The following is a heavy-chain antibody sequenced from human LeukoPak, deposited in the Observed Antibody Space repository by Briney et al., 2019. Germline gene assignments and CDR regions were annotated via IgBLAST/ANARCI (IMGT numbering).Heavy chain of an antibody. D-gene: IGHD3-22*01. Sequence: GGSLRLSCVASGFTFTSFSMTWVRQAPGKGLEWVAKIREDGSEKYYVDSVRGRFTISRDNSKNTLYLQMGSLRAEDMAVYYCARVSYYYDSSGYSDYWGQGTLVTVSS. CDR3: ARVSYYYDSSGYSDY. V-gene: IGHV3-7*01. J-gene: IGHJ4*02. CDR1: GFTFTSFS. CDR2: IREDGSEK.